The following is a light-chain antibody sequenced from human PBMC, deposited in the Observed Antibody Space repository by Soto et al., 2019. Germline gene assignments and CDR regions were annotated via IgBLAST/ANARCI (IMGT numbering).Light chain of an antibody. Sequence: IQLTQSPSSLSASVGDRVTITCRASQGISSYLAWYQQKPGKAPKLLISGASTLLSGVPSRFSGSGSGTEFTLTLSSLQPEDFATYYCQQLKSYPWTFGQGTKVEIK. CDR1: QGISSY. J-gene: IGKJ1*01. V-gene: IGKV1-9*01. CDR2: GAS. CDR3: QQLKSYPWT.